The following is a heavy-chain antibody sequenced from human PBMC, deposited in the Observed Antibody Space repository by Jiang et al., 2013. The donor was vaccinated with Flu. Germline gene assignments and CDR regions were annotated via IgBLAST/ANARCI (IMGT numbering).Heavy chain of an antibody. CDR3: ATNLPYYYDSSGYRRRLD. V-gene: IGHV3-66*01. CDR1: GFTFSSYS. Sequence: QLVESGGGLVKPGGSLRLSCAASGFTFSSYSMNWVRQAPGKGLEWVSVIYSGGSTYYADSVKGRFTISRDNSKNTLYLQMNSLRAEDTAVYYCATNLPYYYDSSGYRRRLDWGQGTLVTVSS. CDR2: IYSGGST. J-gene: IGHJ4*02. D-gene: IGHD3-22*01.